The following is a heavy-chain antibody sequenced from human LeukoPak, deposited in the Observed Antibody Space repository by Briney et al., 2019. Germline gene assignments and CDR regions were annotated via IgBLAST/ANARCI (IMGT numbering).Heavy chain of an antibody. CDR3: ARDSPDYGDYPNAFDI. V-gene: IGHV4-39*07. J-gene: IGHJ3*02. D-gene: IGHD4-17*01. CDR1: GGSISSSSYY. CDR2: IYYSGST. Sequence: SETLSLTCTVSGGSISSSSYYWGWIRQPPGKGLEWIGSIYYSGSTYYNPSLKSRVTISVDTSKNQFSLKLSSVTAADTAVYYCARDSPDYGDYPNAFDIWGQGTMVTVSS.